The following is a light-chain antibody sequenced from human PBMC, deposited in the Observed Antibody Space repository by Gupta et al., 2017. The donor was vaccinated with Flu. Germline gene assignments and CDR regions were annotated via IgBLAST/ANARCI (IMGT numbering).Light chain of an antibody. CDR3: QQSYSNPFT. Sequence: DIQMTQSPSSLSASVGDRVTITCRASQSISSYLNWYQQKPGKAPKLLIYAASSLQSGVPSRFSGSGSGTDFTLTISSLQPEDFATYSCQQSYSNPFTFGPGTKVEIK. CDR1: QSISSY. V-gene: IGKV1-39*01. CDR2: AAS. J-gene: IGKJ3*01.